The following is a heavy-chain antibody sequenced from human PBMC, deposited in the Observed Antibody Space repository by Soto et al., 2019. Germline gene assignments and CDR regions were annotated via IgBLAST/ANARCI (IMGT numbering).Heavy chain of an antibody. Sequence: SETLSLTCTVSGGSISSGGYYWSWIRQHPGKGLEWIGYIYYSGSTYYNPSLKSRVTISVDTSKNQFSLKLSSVTAADTAVYYCARDERTAMVKGYYYYYGMDVWGQGTTVTVSS. CDR1: GGSISSGGYY. V-gene: IGHV4-31*03. CDR2: IYYSGST. D-gene: IGHD5-18*01. CDR3: ARDERTAMVKGYYYYYGMDV. J-gene: IGHJ6*02.